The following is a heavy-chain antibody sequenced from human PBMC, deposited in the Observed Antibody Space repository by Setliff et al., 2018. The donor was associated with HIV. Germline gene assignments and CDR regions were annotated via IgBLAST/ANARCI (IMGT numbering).Heavy chain of an antibody. J-gene: IGHJ4*02. CDR3: ARDSGGYNYGFAVGSFDY. CDR1: SDSIRFYY. D-gene: IGHD5-18*01. Sequence: PSETLSLTCTVSSDSIRFYYWTWIRQPLGKGLEWIGNVYYTGSTNYNPSLKSRITISIDTSKSQFSLKLTSVAAADTAVYYCARDSGGYNYGFAVGSFDYWGQGALVTVSS. V-gene: IGHV4-59*01. CDR2: VYYTGST.